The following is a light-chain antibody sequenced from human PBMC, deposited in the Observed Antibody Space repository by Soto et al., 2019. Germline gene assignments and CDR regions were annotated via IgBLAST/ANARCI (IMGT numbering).Light chain of an antibody. CDR2: NVS. CDR1: NSVVGGYNS. CDR3: SSYTTSNTYV. J-gene: IGLJ1*01. Sequence: SSLTQPAPLSGAPWQSIALSCTGTNSVVGGYNSVSWYQQHPGKAPKLMIYNVSNRPSGVSDRFSGSKSGNTASLTISGLQVEDEADYYCSSYTTSNTYVFRTGTKVTDL. V-gene: IGLV2-14*03.